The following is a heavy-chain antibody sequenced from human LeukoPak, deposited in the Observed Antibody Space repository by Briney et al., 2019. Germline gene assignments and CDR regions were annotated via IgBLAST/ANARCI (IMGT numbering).Heavy chain of an antibody. J-gene: IGHJ4*01. D-gene: IGHD3-9*01. CDR1: GGSFSGYY. Sequence: SETLSLTCAVYGGSFSGYYWSWIRQPPGKGLEWIGEINHSGSTNYNPSLKSRVTISVDTSKNQFSLKLSSVTAADTAVYYCARSRSDYDILTGHPGLDYWGHGSLVIVSS. CDR2: INHSGST. V-gene: IGHV4-34*01. CDR3: ARSRSDYDILTGHPGLDY.